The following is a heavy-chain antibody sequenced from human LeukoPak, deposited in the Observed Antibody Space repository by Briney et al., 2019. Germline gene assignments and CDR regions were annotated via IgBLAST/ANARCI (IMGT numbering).Heavy chain of an antibody. V-gene: IGHV3-30-3*01. CDR2: ISYDGSNK. CDR1: GFTFSSYA. CDR3: ARDWGSY. Sequence: GGSLRLSCAASGFTFSSYAMHWVRQAPGKGLEWVAVISYDGSNKYYADSVKGRFTISRDNSKNTLYLQMNSLRAEDTAVYYCARDWGSYYGQGTLVTVSS. J-gene: IGHJ4*02. D-gene: IGHD3-16*01.